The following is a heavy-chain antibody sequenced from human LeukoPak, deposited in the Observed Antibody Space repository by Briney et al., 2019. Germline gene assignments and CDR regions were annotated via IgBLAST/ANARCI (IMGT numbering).Heavy chain of an antibody. Sequence: SETLSLTCTVSGGSISSYYWSWIRQPPGKGLEWIGYIYYSGSTNYSPSLKSRVTISVDTSKNQFSLKLSSVTAADTAVYYCARAPNYYDSSGYYYYDYWGREPWSPSPQ. V-gene: IGHV4-59*01. J-gene: IGHJ4*02. CDR1: GGSISSYY. CDR3: ARAPNYYDSSGYYYYDY. D-gene: IGHD3-22*01. CDR2: IYYSGST.